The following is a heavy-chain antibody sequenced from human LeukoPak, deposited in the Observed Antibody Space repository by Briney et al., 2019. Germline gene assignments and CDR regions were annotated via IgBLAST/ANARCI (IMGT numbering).Heavy chain of an antibody. Sequence: ETLSLTCSVSGGSITSGDYRWGWNRQSPGKGLEWIGSFYNRGSPYYNPSLKSRVTISLDTSKNQFSLKLSSVTAADTAVYYCARGDYYYMDVWGKGTTVTVSS. CDR1: GGSITSGDYR. CDR3: ARGDYYYMDV. V-gene: IGHV4-39*01. J-gene: IGHJ6*03. CDR2: FYNRGSP.